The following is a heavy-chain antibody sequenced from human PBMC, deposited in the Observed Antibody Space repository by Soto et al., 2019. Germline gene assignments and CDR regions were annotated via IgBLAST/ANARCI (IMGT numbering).Heavy chain of an antibody. CDR3: AREPVT. Sequence: QVQLQESGPGLVKPSQTLSLTCTVSGGSISSGGYYWSWIRQHPGKGLEWIGYIYYSGSSCYIPSVKSRVTLSVDTSKNQLALKLSSVTAADTAMYCWAREPVTWGQGTLVTVSS. J-gene: IGHJ4*02. V-gene: IGHV4-31*03. D-gene: IGHD4-4*01. CDR1: GGSISSGGYY. CDR2: IYYSGSS.